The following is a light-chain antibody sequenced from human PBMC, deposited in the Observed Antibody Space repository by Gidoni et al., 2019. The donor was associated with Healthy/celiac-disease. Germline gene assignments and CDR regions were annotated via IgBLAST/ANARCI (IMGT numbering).Light chain of an antibody. J-gene: IGKJ4*01. CDR3: QQYYSIPLT. CDR1: QSVLYSSDNKNY. V-gene: IGKV4-1*01. CDR2: WAS. Sequence: DIVMTQSPDSVSVSLGESDTINCKSSQSVLYSSDNKNYLAWYQQKPGQPPKLLIYWASTRESGVPDRFSGSGSGTDFTLTISTLQAEDVAVYYCQQYYSIPLTFGGGTKVEIK.